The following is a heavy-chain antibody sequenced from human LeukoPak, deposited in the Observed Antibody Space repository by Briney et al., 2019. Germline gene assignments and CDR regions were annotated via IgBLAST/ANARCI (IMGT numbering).Heavy chain of an antibody. CDR1: GYTFTGYY. D-gene: IGHD6-13*01. CDR3: ARTIAAAVNWFDP. J-gene: IGHJ5*02. V-gene: IGHV1-2*02. CDR2: INPNSGGT. Sequence: ASVKVSCKASGYTFTGYYMHWVRQAPGQGLEWMGWINPNSGGTNYAQKFQGRVTMTRDTSISTAYMELSRLRSDDTAVYYCARTIAAAVNWFDPWGHGTLVTVSS.